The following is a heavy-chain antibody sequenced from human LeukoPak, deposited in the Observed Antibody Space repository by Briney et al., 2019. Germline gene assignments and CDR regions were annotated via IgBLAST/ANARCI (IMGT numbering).Heavy chain of an antibody. CDR1: GFTVSSNY. Sequence: GGSLRLSCAASGFTVSSNYMTWVRQAPGKGLEWVSVIYNGDSTNYADSVKGRFTISRDNAKNTLYLQMNSLRAEDTAVYYCARDFMYNVNCAGCWGQGTLVTVSS. D-gene: IGHD1-14*01. CDR3: ARDFMYNVNCAGC. V-gene: IGHV3-53*01. CDR2: IYNGDST. J-gene: IGHJ4*02.